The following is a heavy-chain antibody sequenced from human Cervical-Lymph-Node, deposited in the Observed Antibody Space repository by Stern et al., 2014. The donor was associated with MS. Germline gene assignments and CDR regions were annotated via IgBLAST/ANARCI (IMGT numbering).Heavy chain of an antibody. D-gene: IGHD5-18*01. Sequence: VQLVESGAEVKKPGASVKVSCKATGYTFINFYMHWVRQAPGQGLEWMGIINRSDGSTSYAQTLQGRVTMTRDTSTNTFYMELGSLRSEDTAVYYCAREHTAMGFGFWGQGTLVTVSS. V-gene: IGHV1-46*04. J-gene: IGHJ4*02. CDR2: INRSDGST. CDR3: AREHTAMGFGF. CDR1: GYTFINFY.